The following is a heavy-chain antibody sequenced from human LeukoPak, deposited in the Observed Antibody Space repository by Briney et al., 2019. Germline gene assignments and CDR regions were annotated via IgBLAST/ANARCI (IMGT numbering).Heavy chain of an antibody. CDR3: AKVIAAAGILPYYYTMDV. V-gene: IGHV3-23*01. Sequence: GGSLRLSCAASGFSFSNFGMNWVRQAPGKGLEWVSAISGSGGSTSSADSVKGRFTISRDNSKNTLYLQMNSLRAEDTAVYYCAKVIAAAGILPYYYTMDVWGQGTTVTVSS. CDR1: GFSFSNFG. D-gene: IGHD6-13*01. J-gene: IGHJ6*02. CDR2: ISGSGGST.